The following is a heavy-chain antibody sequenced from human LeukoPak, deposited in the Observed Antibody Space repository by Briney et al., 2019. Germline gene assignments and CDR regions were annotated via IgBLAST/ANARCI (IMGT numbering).Heavy chain of an antibody. D-gene: IGHD5-24*01. CDR3: TRIDMATFSSDH. J-gene: IGHJ4*02. Sequence: GGSLRLSCAASGFSFSYHYMDWVRQAPGKGLEWVGRIRNKAKSYTTEYAASVKGRFTISRDDSKTSLYLQMNSLKTEGTALYYCTRIDMATFSSDHWGQGTLVTVSS. CDR2: IRNKAKSYTT. V-gene: IGHV3-72*01. CDR1: GFSFSYHY.